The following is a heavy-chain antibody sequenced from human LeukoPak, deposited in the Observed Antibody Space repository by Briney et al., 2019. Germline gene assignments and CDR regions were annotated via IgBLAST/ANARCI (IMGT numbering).Heavy chain of an antibody. J-gene: IGHJ3*02. CDR2: ISSSSSTI. D-gene: IGHD3-22*01. CDR3: ARGLHYYDSSGYYYPDAFDI. CDR1: GFTFSSYW. V-gene: IGHV3-48*01. Sequence: GGSLRLSCAASGFTFSSYWMNWVRQAPGKGLEWVSYISSSSSTIYYADSVKGRFTISRDNAKNSLYLQMNSLRAEDTAVYYCARGLHYYDSSGYYYPDAFDIWGQGTMVTVSS.